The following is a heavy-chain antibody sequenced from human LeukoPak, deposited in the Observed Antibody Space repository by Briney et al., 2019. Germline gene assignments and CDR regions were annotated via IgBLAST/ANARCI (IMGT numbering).Heavy chain of an antibody. D-gene: IGHD3-10*01. CDR1: GGSISSYY. J-gene: IGHJ4*02. CDR3: ARQVTMVRGVRNFDY. V-gene: IGHV4-59*08. CDR2: IYYSGST. Sequence: PSETLSLTCTVSGGSISSYYWSWIRQPPGKGLEWIGYIYYSGSTNYNPSLKSRVTISADTSKNQFSLKLSPVTAADTAVYYCARQVTMVRGVRNFDYWGQGTLVTVSS.